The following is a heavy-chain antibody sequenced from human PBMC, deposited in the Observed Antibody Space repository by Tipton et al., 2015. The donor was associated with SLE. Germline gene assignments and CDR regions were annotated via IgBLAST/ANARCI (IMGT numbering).Heavy chain of an antibody. V-gene: IGHV4-39*07. D-gene: IGHD2-15*01. CDR1: GGSVSITRHH. J-gene: IGHJ2*01. Sequence: TLSLTCTFSGGSVSITRHHWGWIRQPPGKGLEWIGSIFYGGSTQYNPSLKSRVTVSLDTSKNQFSMNVYSVTAADAAVYFCASGLHRTTFALRCFGGSCSHWYLDLWGRGTLVTVSS. CDR3: ASGLHRTTFALRCFGGSCSHWYLDL. CDR2: IFYGGST.